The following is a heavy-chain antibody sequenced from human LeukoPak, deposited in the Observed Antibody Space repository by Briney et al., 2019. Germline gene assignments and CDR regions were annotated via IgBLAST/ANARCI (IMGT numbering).Heavy chain of an antibody. CDR1: GGFISSSNYY. D-gene: IGHD4-23*01. V-gene: IGHV4-39*01. CDR2: IYYSGNT. J-gene: IGHJ5*02. Sequence: SETLSLTRTVSGGFISSSNYYWDWIRQPPGKGLEWIGSIYYSGNTYYNPSLKGRVTISVDTSKNQFSLKLTSVTASDTALYYCARRGSLHSPANPWGQGTLVTVSS. CDR3: ARRGSLHSPANP.